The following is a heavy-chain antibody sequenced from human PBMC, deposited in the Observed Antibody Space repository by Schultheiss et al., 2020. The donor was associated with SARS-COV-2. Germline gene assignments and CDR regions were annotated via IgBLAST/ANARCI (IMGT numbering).Heavy chain of an antibody. J-gene: IGHJ4*02. D-gene: IGHD6-13*01. CDR2: VYYSGST. V-gene: IGHV4-61*10. Sequence: SETLSLTCTVSGGSISSGDYYWSWIRQPAGKGLEWIGNVYYSGSTYYNPSLKSRVTISVDTSKNQFSLKLSSVTAADTAVYYCARDSRRIAAAGSHEYYFDYWGQGTLVTVSS. CDR3: ARDSRRIAAAGSHEYYFDY. CDR1: GGSISSGDYY.